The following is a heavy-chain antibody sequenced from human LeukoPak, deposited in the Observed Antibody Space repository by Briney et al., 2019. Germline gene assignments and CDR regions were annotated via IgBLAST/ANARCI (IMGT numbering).Heavy chain of an antibody. CDR3: AKDSSYSTATTSLDH. Sequence: GGSLRLSCTASGFTFDDYAMHWVRQAPGKGLEWVSGISWNSGSIGYVDSVKGRFTTSRDNAKNSLYLQMNSLRAEDTALYYCAKDSSYSTATTSLDHWGQGTLVTVSS. J-gene: IGHJ4*02. CDR2: ISWNSGSI. D-gene: IGHD1-1*01. V-gene: IGHV3-9*01. CDR1: GFTFDDYA.